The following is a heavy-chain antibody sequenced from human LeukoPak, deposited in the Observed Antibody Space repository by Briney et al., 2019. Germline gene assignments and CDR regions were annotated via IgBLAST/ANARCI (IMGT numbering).Heavy chain of an antibody. J-gene: IGHJ4*02. CDR3: AKDQLEPPKLGIESRPNYYFDY. CDR2: ISGSGGST. V-gene: IGHV3-23*01. CDR1: GFTFSSYA. D-gene: IGHD1-1*01. Sequence: GGSLRLSCAASGFTFSSYAMSWVRQAPGKGLEWVSAISGSGGSTYYADSVKGRFTISRDNSKNTLYLQMNSLRAEDTAVYYCAKDQLEPPKLGIESRPNYYFDYWGQGTLVTVSS.